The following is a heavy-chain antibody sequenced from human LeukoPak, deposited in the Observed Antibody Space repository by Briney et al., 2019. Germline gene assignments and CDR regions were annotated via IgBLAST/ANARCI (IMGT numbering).Heavy chain of an antibody. Sequence: ASVKASCKASGFTFTSSAVQWVRQARGQRLEWTGWIVVCSGNTNYAQKFQERVTITRDMSTSTAYMELSSLRSEDTAVYYCAADQAEYCDGDCYNVWGQGTTVTVSS. J-gene: IGHJ6*02. CDR3: AADQAEYCDGDCYNV. V-gene: IGHV1-58*01. CDR1: GFTFTSSA. CDR2: IVVCSGNT. D-gene: IGHD2-21*01.